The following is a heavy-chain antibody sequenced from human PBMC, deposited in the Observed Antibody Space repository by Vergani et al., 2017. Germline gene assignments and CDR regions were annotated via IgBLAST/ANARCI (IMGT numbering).Heavy chain of an antibody. D-gene: IGHD1/OR15-1a*01. Sequence: QVQLQESGPGLVKPSQTLSLTCTVSGGSINSHNYYWSWIRQPAGKGLEWIGRIHTSGSTNYNPSLKSRVTMSVDPSKNQFSLKLSSVTATDTAVYYCARGNSAYPSSGMDVWGQGTTVIVSS. CDR1: GGSINSHNYY. CDR2: IHTSGST. V-gene: IGHV4-61*02. CDR3: ARGNSAYPSSGMDV. J-gene: IGHJ6*02.